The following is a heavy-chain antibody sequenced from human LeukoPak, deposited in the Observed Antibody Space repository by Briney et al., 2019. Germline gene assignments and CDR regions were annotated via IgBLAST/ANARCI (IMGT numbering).Heavy chain of an antibody. D-gene: IGHD1-26*01. J-gene: IGHJ4*02. V-gene: IGHV3-33*06. Sequence: PGRSLRLSCAASGFTFSSYGMHWVRQAPGKGLEWVAVVWYDGSKKYSADSVKGRITISRDNSKNTLYLQMNSLTDDDTAVYYCAKKWGVGTTTLDYFDYWGQGTLVTVSS. CDR2: VWYDGSKK. CDR3: AKKWGVGTTTLDYFDY. CDR1: GFTFSSYG.